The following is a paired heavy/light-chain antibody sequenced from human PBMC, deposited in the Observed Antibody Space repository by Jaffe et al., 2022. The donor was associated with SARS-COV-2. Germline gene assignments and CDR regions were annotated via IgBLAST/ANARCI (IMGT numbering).Heavy chain of an antibody. CDR3: VRGPGTQDSSYFDC. CDR1: GFTFSIYA. V-gene: IGHV3-30*04. CDR2: ISYDGRNE. D-gene: IGHD3-22*01. Sequence: QVQLVESGGGVVQPGRSPRLSCAASGFTFSIYAMHWVRQAPGKGLEWVASISYDGRNEKYADSVKGRFTISRDNSKNTLYLQMSSLRTEDTAAYFCVRGPGTQDSSYFDCWGQGTLVTVSS. J-gene: IGHJ4*02.
Light chain of an antibody. CDR1: QGIRND. CDR3: LQHSSYPFT. Sequence: DIQMTQSPSSLSASVGDRVTITCRASQGIRNDLGWYQQKPGKAPKRLVYAAFTLQSGVPSRFSGSGSGTEFTLTISSLQPEDFATYFCLQHSSYPFTFGGGTKVEIK. J-gene: IGKJ4*01. V-gene: IGKV1-17*01. CDR2: AAF.